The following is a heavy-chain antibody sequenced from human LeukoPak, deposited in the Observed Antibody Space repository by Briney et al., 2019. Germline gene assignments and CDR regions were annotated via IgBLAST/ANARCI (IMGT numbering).Heavy chain of an antibody. D-gene: IGHD3-22*01. CDR1: GGSFSGYY. V-gene: IGHV4-34*01. Sequence: SETLSLTCAVYGGSFSGYYWSWIRQPPGKGLEWIGEINHSGSTNYNPSLKSRVTISVDTSKNQFSLKLSSVTAADTAVYYCARAYDSRTDDAFDIWGQGTMVTVSS. CDR2: INHSGST. J-gene: IGHJ3*02. CDR3: ARAYDSRTDDAFDI.